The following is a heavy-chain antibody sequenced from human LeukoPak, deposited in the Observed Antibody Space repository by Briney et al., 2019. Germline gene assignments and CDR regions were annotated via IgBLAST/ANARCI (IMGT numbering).Heavy chain of an antibody. V-gene: IGHV3-23*01. J-gene: IGHJ4*02. CDR3: AKATRITMIVVVISPSFDY. D-gene: IGHD3-22*01. CDR1: GFTFSSYA. Sequence: GGSLRLSCAASGFTFSSYAMSWVRQAPGKGVEWVSAISGSGGSTYYADSVKGRFTISRDNSKNTLYLQMNSLRAEDTAVYYCAKATRITMIVVVISPSFDYWGQGTLVTVSS. CDR2: ISGSGGST.